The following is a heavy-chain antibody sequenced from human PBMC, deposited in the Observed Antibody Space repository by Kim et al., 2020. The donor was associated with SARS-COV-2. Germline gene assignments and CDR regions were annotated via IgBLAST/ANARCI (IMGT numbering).Heavy chain of an antibody. CDR2: INPNSGGT. CDR1: GYTFTGYY. CDR3: ARDLSAQGSSIVVVPAAISYWFDP. J-gene: IGHJ5*02. D-gene: IGHD2-2*01. V-gene: IGHV1-2*06. Sequence: ASVKVSCKASGYTFTGYYMHWVRQAPGQGLEWMGRINPNSGGTNYAQKFQGRVTMTRDTSISTAYMELSRLRSDDTAVYYCARDLSAQGSSIVVVPAAISYWFDPWGQGTLVTVSS.